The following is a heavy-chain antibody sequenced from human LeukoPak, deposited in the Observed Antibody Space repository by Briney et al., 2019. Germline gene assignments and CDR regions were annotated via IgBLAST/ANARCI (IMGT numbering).Heavy chain of an antibody. V-gene: IGHV3-48*03. CDR2: ISSSGSTI. J-gene: IGHJ5*02. CDR1: GFTFSSYE. Sequence: QPGGSLRLSCAASGFTFSSYEMNWVRQAPGKGLEWVSYISSSGSTIYYADSVKGRFTISRDNAKNSLYLQMNSLRAGDTAVYYCARDVGTGGWFGESSSYNWFDPWGQGTLVTVSS. CDR3: ARDVGTGGWFGESSSYNWFDP. D-gene: IGHD3-10*01.